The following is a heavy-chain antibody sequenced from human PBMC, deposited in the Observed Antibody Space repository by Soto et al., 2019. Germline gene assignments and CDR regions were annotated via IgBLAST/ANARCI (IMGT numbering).Heavy chain of an antibody. D-gene: IGHD6-19*01. CDR3: ARGRSSGWSRWLDP. J-gene: IGHJ5*02. V-gene: IGHV3-23*01. CDR2: ISGSGVTT. Sequence: GGSLRLSCAASGFTSSDYAMSWVRQAPGKGLEWVSGISGSGVTTNYPDSVKGRFTISRDNSKNTLYLQMNNLRAEDTAVYFGARGRSSGWSRWLDPWGRGTLVTVSS. CDR1: GFTSSDYA.